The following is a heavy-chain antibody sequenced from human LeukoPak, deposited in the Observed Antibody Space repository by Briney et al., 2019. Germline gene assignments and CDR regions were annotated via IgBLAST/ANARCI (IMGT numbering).Heavy chain of an antibody. V-gene: IGHV4-30-2*01. CDR2: IYHSGST. CDR3: ARISGGVGATIDY. CDR1: GGSISSGGYY. D-gene: IGHD1-26*01. Sequence: SETLSLTCTVSGGSISSGGYYWSWIRQPPGKGLEWIGYIYHSGSTYYNPSLKSRVTISVDRSKNQFSLKLSSVTAADTAVYYCARISGGVGATIDYWGQGTLVTVSS. J-gene: IGHJ4*02.